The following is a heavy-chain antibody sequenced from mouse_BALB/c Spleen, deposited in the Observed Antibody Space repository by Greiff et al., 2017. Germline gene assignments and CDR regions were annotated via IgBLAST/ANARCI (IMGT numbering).Heavy chain of an antibody. Sequence: EVQLQESGPGLVKPSQSLSLTCTVTGYSITSDYAWNWIRQFPGNKLEWMGYISYSGSTSYNPSLKSRISITRDTSKNQFFLQLNSVTTEDTATYYCARHWDDYAMDYWGQGTSVTVSS. D-gene: IGHD4-1*01. CDR3: ARHWDDYAMDY. CDR2: ISYSGST. V-gene: IGHV3-2*02. CDR1: GYSITSDYA. J-gene: IGHJ4*01.